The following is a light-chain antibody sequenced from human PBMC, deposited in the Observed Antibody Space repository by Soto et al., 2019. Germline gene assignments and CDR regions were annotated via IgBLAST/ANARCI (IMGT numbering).Light chain of an antibody. CDR1: QGISSY. J-gene: IGKJ1*01. Sequence: DIQLTQSPSFLSASVGDRVTITCRASQGISSYLAWYQQKPRKTPEVLIFGASTLQSGVPSRFSGSGSGPDFTLTISSLQPEDFATYYCQQSYSSPPTFGQGTKVDIK. V-gene: IGKV1-9*01. CDR2: GAS. CDR3: QQSYSSPPT.